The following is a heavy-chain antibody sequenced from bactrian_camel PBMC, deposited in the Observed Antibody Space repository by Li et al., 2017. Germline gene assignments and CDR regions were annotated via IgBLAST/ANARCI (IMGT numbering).Heavy chain of an antibody. CDR1: GYTYNRNC. Sequence: HVQLVESGGGSVQAGGSLRLSCAASGYTYNRNCMAWFRQAPGKEREGVARIATGSGNTYYADYVKGRFTISQDNAKNTVYLQMNSLKPEDTVMYYCAARGPYCYTKLSVRDFTYWGQETQVTVS. CDR2: IATGSGNT. D-gene: IGHD2*01. V-gene: IGHV3S1*01. CDR3: AARGPYCYTKLSVRDFTY. J-gene: IGHJ6*01.